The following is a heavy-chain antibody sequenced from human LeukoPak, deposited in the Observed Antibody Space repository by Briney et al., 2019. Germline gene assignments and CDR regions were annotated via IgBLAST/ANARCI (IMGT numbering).Heavy chain of an antibody. D-gene: IGHD6-19*01. Sequence: PGGSLRLSCEASGFTFGSYAMNWVRQAPGKGLEWVSSIGAGGGGGSTVYADSVKGRFAISRDNSKNTLFLQMNNLRAEDTAVYYCAIDPYSSGWRGGDYFDYWGQGTLVTVSS. CDR3: AIDPYSSGWRGGDYFDY. J-gene: IGHJ4*02. V-gene: IGHV3-23*01. CDR2: IGAGGGGGST. CDR1: GFTFGSYA.